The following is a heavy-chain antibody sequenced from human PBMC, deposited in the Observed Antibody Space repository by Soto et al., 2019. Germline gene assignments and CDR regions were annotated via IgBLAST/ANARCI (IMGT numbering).Heavy chain of an antibody. CDR3: ARVSVTLDK. J-gene: IGHJ4*02. V-gene: IGHV3-74*01. D-gene: IGHD4-17*01. CDR1: GFTFSSHR. Sequence: GGSLRLSCAASGFTFSSHRMHWVRQVPGKGLVWLSLISNDTRGTTYYADSVKGRFTISRDNAKNTLYLQMTSLRAEDTAVYYCARVSVTLDKWGQGTLVTVSS. CDR2: ISNDTRGT.